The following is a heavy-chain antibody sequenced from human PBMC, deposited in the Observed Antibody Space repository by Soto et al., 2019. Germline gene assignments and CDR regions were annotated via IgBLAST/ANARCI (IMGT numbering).Heavy chain of an antibody. CDR3: AREEGRLGFSLYGMDV. Sequence: GGARGRFWSPSAFTISINSMSCVSQPPGKGLEWVANRKQDGSEKYYVDSVKGRFTSSRDNAKNSLYLQINSLRAEDTAVYYCAREEGRLGFSLYGMDVWGQGTRVT. CDR1: AFTISINS. CDR2: RKQDGSEK. J-gene: IGHJ6*02. V-gene: IGHV3-7*03. D-gene: IGHD3-10*01.